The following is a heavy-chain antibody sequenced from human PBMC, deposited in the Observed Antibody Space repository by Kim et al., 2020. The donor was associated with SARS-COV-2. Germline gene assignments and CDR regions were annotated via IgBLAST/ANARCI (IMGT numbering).Heavy chain of an antibody. Sequence: GGSLRLSCAASGFTFSDYAMTWVRQAPGKGLEWVSVISGSGGSTHYADSVKGRFTITRDNSKNTLYLQMNSLRAEDTAVYYCAKRLASSSTWYYFDYWGQGTLVTVSS. D-gene: IGHD6-13*01. CDR1: GFTFSDYA. CDR3: AKRLASSSTWYYFDY. J-gene: IGHJ4*02. CDR2: ISGSGGST. V-gene: IGHV3-23*01.